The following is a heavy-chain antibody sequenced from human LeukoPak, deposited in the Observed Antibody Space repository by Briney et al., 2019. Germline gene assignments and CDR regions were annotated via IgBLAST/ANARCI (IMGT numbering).Heavy chain of an antibody. CDR3: ASGPYSSSYFAS. V-gene: IGHV3-23*01. CDR2: ISGGGEHT. Sequence: QPGGPLRLSCAASGFTFTNFAMKWVRQAPGKGLEWVADISGGGEHTFYADSVKGRFTISRDNSKDTLHLQMSILRPEDTALYYCASGPYSSSYFASWGQGTMVTVSS. D-gene: IGHD6-13*01. CDR1: GFTFTNFA. J-gene: IGHJ4*02.